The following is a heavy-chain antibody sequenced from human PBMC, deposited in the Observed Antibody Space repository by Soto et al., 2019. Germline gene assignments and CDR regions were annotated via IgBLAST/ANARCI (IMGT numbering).Heavy chain of an antibody. J-gene: IGHJ6*03. D-gene: IGHD3-16*01. CDR2: VYYTGST. CDR3: ARTVLGPDFFADSFVDYHYYLDV. V-gene: IGHV4-59*08. CDR1: GGSISNFY. Sequence: SETLSLTCTVSGGSISNFYWSWIRQPPGKGLEWIGYVYYTGSTSYNPSLKRRVTFSADSSRGQFSLRLNSVTAADTAVYYCARTVLGPDFFADSFVDYHYYLDVRAQGTTVPVSS.